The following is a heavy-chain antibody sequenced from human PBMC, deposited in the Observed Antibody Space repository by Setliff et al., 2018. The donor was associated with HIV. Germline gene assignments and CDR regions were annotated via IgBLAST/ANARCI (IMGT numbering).Heavy chain of an antibody. Sequence: SETLSLTCAVSGYSISSGYYWGWIRQPPGKGLEWIGSIYHSGSTYYNPSLKSRVTVSVDTSKNQFSLKLSSVTAADTAVYYCARLSPQYSGYDSGAFGYWGQGTLVTVSS. CDR3: ARLSPQYSGYDSGAFGY. CDR1: GYSISSGYY. V-gene: IGHV4-38-2*01. CDR2: IYHSGST. D-gene: IGHD5-12*01. J-gene: IGHJ4*02.